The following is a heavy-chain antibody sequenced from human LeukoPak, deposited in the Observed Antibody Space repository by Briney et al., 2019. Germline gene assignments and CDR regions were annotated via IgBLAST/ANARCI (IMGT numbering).Heavy chain of an antibody. V-gene: IGHV3-20*04. CDR1: GFTFDDYG. Sequence: GGSLRLSCAASGFTFDDYGMSWVRQAPGRGLEWVSGINWNGGSTGYADSVKGRFTISRDNAKNSLYLQLNSLRAEDTAVYYCARAYGDYYFDYWGQGALVTVSS. CDR2: INWNGGST. D-gene: IGHD3-3*01. J-gene: IGHJ4*02. CDR3: ARAYGDYYFDY.